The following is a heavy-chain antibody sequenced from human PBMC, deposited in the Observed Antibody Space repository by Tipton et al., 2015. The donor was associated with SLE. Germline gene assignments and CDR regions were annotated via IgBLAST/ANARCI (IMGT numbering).Heavy chain of an antibody. CDR3: ARHDTNYGRNWFDP. CDR2: PHYSQGT. CDR1: GYSISSGYY. Sequence: TLSLTCAVSGYSISSGYYWGWIRQHPGRGLEWIGFPHYSQGTHYNPSLKSRVSIWLDTSKNQFSLKLSSVTAADTAVYYCARHDTNYGRNWFDPWGQGTLVTVSS. D-gene: IGHD2-8*01. V-gene: IGHV4-38-2*01. J-gene: IGHJ5*02.